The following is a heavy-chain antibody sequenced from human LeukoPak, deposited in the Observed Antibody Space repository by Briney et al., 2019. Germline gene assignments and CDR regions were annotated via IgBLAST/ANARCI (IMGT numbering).Heavy chain of an antibody. J-gene: IGHJ3*02. CDR1: GGSFSGYY. CDR2: INHSGST. V-gene: IGHV4-34*01. Sequence: PSETPSLTCAVYGGSFSGYYWSWIRQPPGKGLEWIGEINHSGSTNYNPSLKSRVTISVDTSKNQFSLKLSSVTAADTAVYYCARASYYAFDIWGQGTMVTVSS. D-gene: IGHD2-8*01. CDR3: ARASYYAFDI.